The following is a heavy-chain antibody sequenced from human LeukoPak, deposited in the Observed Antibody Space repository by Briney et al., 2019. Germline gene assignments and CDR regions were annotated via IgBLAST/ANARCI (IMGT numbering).Heavy chain of an antibody. CDR3: ANKFDY. Sequence: GGSLRLSCAASGFTFSNYGMHCVRQAPGKGLEWVALICYDGSNKYYADSVKGRFTISRDNSTNTLYLQMDSLRDEDTVVYYGANKFDYWGKGTLVTVS. CDR1: GFTFSNYG. J-gene: IGHJ4*02. CDR2: ICYDGSNK. V-gene: IGHV3-33*06.